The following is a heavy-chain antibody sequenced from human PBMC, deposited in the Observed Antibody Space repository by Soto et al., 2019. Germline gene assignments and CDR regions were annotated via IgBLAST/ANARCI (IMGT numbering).Heavy chain of an antibody. V-gene: IGHV7-4-1*01. D-gene: IGHD2-15*01. Sequence: ASVKVSCKASGYTFTSYAMNWVRQAPGQGLEWMGWINTNTGNPTYAQGFTGRFVFSLDTSVSTAYLQICSLKAEDTAVYYCATWSHYYYYYGMDVWGQGXTVTVYS. CDR1: GYTFTSYA. CDR2: INTNTGNP. CDR3: ATWSHYYYYYGMDV. J-gene: IGHJ6*02.